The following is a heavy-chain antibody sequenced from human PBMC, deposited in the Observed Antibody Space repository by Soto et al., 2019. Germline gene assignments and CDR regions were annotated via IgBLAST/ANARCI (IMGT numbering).Heavy chain of an antibody. J-gene: IGHJ6*04. D-gene: IGHD2-8*01. Sequence: SETLSLTCTVSGGSISSSSYYWGWIRQPPGKGLEWIGSIYYSGSTYYNPSLKSRVTISVDTSKNQFSLKLSSVTAADTAVYYCVRLGMVYAIPNYSYSGMDFWGKGTLVTVSS. CDR1: GGSISSSSYY. CDR3: VRLGMVYAIPNYSYSGMDF. CDR2: IYYSGST. V-gene: IGHV4-39*01.